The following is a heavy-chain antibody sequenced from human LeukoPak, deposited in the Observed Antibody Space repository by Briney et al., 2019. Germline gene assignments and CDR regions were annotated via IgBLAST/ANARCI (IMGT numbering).Heavy chain of an antibody. D-gene: IGHD6-13*01. Sequence: PSETLSLTCAVYGGSFSGYYWSWIRQPPGKGLEWIGEINHSGSTYNNPSLKSRVTISVDKSKNQFSLKLSSVTAADTAVYYCARASGPSSSWYYFDYWGQGTLVTVSS. CDR2: INHSGST. CDR1: GGSFSGYY. CDR3: ARASGPSSSWYYFDY. J-gene: IGHJ4*02. V-gene: IGHV4-34*01.